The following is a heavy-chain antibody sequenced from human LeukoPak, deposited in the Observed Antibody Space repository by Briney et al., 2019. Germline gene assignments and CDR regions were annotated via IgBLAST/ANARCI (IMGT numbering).Heavy chain of an antibody. Sequence: GGSLKLSCAASGFTFSGSAMHWVRQASGKGLEWVGRIRSKANSYATAYAASVKGRFTISRDDSKNTAYLQMNSLKTEDTAVYYCTRRSPRGRCGGDCYSDYWGQGTLVTVSS. CDR3: TRRSPRGRCGGDCYSDY. D-gene: IGHD2-21*02. J-gene: IGHJ4*02. CDR1: GFTFSGSA. V-gene: IGHV3-73*01. CDR2: IRSKANSYAT.